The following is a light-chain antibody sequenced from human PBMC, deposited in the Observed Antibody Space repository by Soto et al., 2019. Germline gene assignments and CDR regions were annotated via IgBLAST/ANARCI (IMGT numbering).Light chain of an antibody. J-gene: IGLJ2*01. Sequence: QSALTQPASVSGSPGQSITISCTGTSSDVGSYNLVSWYQQHPGKAPKLMIYEVSKRPSGVSNRSSGSKSGNTASLTISGLQAEDEADYYCCSYAGSSTHVVFGGGTKVTVL. CDR2: EVS. V-gene: IGLV2-23*02. CDR1: SSDVGSYNL. CDR3: CSYAGSSTHVV.